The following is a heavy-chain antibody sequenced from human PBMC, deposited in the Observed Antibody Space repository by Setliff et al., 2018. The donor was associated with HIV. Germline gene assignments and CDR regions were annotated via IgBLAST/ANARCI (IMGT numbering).Heavy chain of an antibody. J-gene: IGHJ6*03. CDR1: GYTFTSYD. CDR3: ARAVVPTYYDVLTGYVYYMDV. Sequence: VASVKVSCKASGYTFTSYDINWVRQATGQGLEWMGWMNPNSGNTGYAQMFQGRVTMTADESTSTAYMELSSLRSEDTAVYYCARAVVPTYYDVLTGYVYYMDVWGKGTTVTVSS. CDR2: MNPNSGNT. V-gene: IGHV1-8*02. D-gene: IGHD3-9*01.